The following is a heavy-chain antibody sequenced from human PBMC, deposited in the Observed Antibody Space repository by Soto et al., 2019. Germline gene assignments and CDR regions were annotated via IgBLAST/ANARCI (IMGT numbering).Heavy chain of an antibody. Sequence: GASVKVSCKASGYTFTGYYMHWVRQAPGQGLEWMGWINPNSGGTNYAQKFQGWVTMTRDTSISTAYMELSRLRSDDTAVYYCARDGPRTVTDYYYGMDVWGQGTTVTVSS. CDR3: ARDGPRTVTDYYYGMDV. J-gene: IGHJ6*02. CDR2: INPNSGGT. V-gene: IGHV1-2*04. D-gene: IGHD4-17*01. CDR1: GYTFTGYY.